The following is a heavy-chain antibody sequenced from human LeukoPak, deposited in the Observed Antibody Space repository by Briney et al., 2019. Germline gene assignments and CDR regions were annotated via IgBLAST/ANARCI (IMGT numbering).Heavy chain of an antibody. CDR2: ISGSGGST. V-gene: IGHV3-23*01. J-gene: IGHJ4*02. CDR1: GFTFSGYA. D-gene: IGHD3-16*02. Sequence: GGSLRLSCAASGFTFSGYAMSWVRQAPGKGLEWVSAISGSGGSTYYADSVKGRFTISRDNSKNTLYLQMNSLRAEDTAVYYCAKSPLIWGSYLLGDYWGQGTLVTVSS. CDR3: AKSPLIWGSYLLGDY.